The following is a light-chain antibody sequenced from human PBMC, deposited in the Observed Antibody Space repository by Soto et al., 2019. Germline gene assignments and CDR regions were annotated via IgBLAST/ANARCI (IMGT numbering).Light chain of an antibody. J-gene: IGKJ5*01. CDR3: QHYNSSPPIT. Sequence: EILLTQSPGTLSLSPGERATLSCRASQSVSSSYLAWYQQRPGQAPRLLIYGASSRATGIPDRFSGGGSGTDFTLTISRLEPEDFAVYYCQHYNSSPPITFGQGTRLEIK. CDR2: GAS. CDR1: QSVSSSY. V-gene: IGKV3-20*01.